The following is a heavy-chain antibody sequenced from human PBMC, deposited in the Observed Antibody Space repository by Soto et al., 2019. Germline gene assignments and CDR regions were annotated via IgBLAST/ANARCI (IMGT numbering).Heavy chain of an antibody. CDR2: ISPYNGNT. CDR3: ARKGDILTGYYSSPRPYYMDV. CDR1: GYTFTNYG. Sequence: VASVKVSCKASGYTFTNYGISWVRQAPGQGLEWMGWISPYNGNTNYAQKLQGRVTMTTDTSTSTAYMELRSLRSDDTAVYYCARKGDILTGYYSSPRPYYMDVWGKGTTVTVSS. D-gene: IGHD3-9*01. J-gene: IGHJ6*03. V-gene: IGHV1-18*01.